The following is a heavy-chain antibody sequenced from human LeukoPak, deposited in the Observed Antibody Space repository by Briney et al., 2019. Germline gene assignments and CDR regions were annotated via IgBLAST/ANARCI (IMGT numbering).Heavy chain of an antibody. CDR3: ARVGYGSNY. V-gene: IGHV4-34*01. Sequence: SETLSLTCAVYGGSFSGYYWSWIRQPPGKGLEWIGEISHSGSTNYNPSLKSRVTISVDTSKNQFSLKLSSVTAADTAVYYCARVGYGSNYWGQGTLVTVSS. CDR1: GGSFSGYY. CDR2: ISHSGST. J-gene: IGHJ4*02. D-gene: IGHD1-26*01.